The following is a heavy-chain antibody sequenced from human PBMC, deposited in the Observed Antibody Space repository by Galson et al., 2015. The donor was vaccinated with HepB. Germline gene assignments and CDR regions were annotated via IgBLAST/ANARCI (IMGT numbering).Heavy chain of an antibody. J-gene: IGHJ4*02. Sequence: PALVKPTQTLTLTCTFSGFSLSTSGMCVSWIRQPPGKALEWLARIDWDDDKYYSTSLKTRLTISKDTSKNQVVLTMTNMDPVDTATYYCARILVPIGATADYGSGSYILDYWGQGTLVTVSS. CDR3: ARILVPIGATADYGSGSYILDY. D-gene: IGHD3-10*01. CDR2: IDWDDDK. CDR1: GFSLSTSGMC. V-gene: IGHV2-70*11.